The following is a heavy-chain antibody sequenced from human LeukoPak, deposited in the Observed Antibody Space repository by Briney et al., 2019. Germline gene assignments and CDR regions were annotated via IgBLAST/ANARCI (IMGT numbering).Heavy chain of an antibody. Sequence: GGSLRLSCAASGFTFSAYWIHWVRQPPGKGLVWVACVSSDGSVTYYADSVKGRFTISRDNAKNSLDLQMNSLRVEDTAVYYCVRDSSKWYLDFWGQGSLVTVSS. V-gene: IGHV3-74*01. CDR1: GFTFSAYW. CDR3: VRDSSKWYLDF. D-gene: IGHD2-2*01. J-gene: IGHJ4*02. CDR2: VSSDGSVT.